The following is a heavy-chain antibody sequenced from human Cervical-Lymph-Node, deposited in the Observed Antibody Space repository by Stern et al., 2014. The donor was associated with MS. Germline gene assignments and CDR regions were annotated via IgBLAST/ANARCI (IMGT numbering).Heavy chain of an antibody. D-gene: IGHD1-1*01. J-gene: IGHJ4*02. Sequence: VQLVESGAEIRQPGASVKISCEASGYTFTTYYMHWVRQAPGQGLEWVALFNPSGGKTTYAQRFQGRVTVTGDTSTSTVYMELTGLRSEDTAVYYCARVLSLATSDSWGQGTLVIVSS. CDR1: GYTFTTYY. CDR3: ARVLSLATSDS. CDR2: FNPSGGKT. V-gene: IGHV1-46*01.